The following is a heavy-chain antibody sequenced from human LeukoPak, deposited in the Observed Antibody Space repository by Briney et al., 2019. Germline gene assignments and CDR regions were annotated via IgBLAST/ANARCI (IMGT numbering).Heavy chain of an antibody. J-gene: IGHJ4*02. CDR2: ISSSGSTL. Sequence: GGSLRLSCAASGFTFSDSYMSWIRQAPRKGLDWISYISSSGSTLYYADSVKGRFTISRDNAKNSLYLQMNSLRAEDTAVYYCARGGVAAAGITFDYWGQGTLVTVSS. V-gene: IGHV3-11*04. CDR1: GFTFSDSY. CDR3: ARGGVAAAGITFDY. D-gene: IGHD6-13*01.